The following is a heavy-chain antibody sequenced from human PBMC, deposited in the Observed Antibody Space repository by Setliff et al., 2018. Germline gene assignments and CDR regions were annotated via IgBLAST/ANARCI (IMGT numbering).Heavy chain of an antibody. V-gene: IGHV4-59*11. D-gene: IGHD3-22*01. Sequence: SETLSLTCTVSGGPISSHYWSWIRQPPEKGLEWIGSIYYSGSTNYNPSLESRATISVDTTRNQFSLKLSSVTAADMAVYYCAVAHDSSGYTSGYWGQGTLVTVSS. CDR1: GGPISSHY. CDR2: IYYSGST. J-gene: IGHJ4*02. CDR3: AVAHDSSGYTSGY.